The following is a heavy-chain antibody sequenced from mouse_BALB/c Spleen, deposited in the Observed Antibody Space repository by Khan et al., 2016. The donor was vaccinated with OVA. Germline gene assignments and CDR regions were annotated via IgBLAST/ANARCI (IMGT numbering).Heavy chain of an antibody. CDR1: GFSLSNYG. V-gene: IGHV2-9*02. D-gene: IGHD1-3*01. CDR3: ARAFYNVAWFAY. CDR2: IWAGGST. J-gene: IGHJ3*01. Sequence: QVQLKESGPGLVAPSQTLSITCTVSGFSLSNYGVHWVRQPPGKGLEWLGVIWAGGSTNHNSALMSRLSISKDNSKSQVFLKMNSLQTEDTAMYYCARAFYNVAWFAYWGQGTLVTVSA.